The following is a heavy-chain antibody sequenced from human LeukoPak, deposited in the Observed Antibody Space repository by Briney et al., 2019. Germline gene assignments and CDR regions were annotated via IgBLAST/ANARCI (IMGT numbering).Heavy chain of an antibody. V-gene: IGHV1-18*01. CDR2: ISAYNGNT. CDR3: ARMSGSYIRDY. Sequence: ASVKVSCKASGYTFTSYGISWVRQAPGQGLEWMGWISAYNGNTNYAQKLQGRVTMTTDTSTSTAHMELRSLRSDDTAVYYCARMSGSYIRDYWGQGTLVTVSS. D-gene: IGHD1-26*01. CDR1: GYTFTSYG. J-gene: IGHJ4*02.